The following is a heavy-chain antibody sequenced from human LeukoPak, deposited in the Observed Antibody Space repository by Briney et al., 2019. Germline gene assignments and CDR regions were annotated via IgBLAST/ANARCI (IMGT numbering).Heavy chain of an antibody. V-gene: IGHV3-13*01. CDR3: VREAPGLHYTYFDY. D-gene: IGHD3-16*01. CDR2: VSSGFHA. Sequence: GGSLRLSCTASGFTLGSHDMHWVRQIPGQGLEWVAAVSSGFHAFFADSVQGRFTVSREDARNSLYLQMNSLRAGDTAVYYCVREAPGLHYTYFDYWGQGTLVTVSS. J-gene: IGHJ4*02. CDR1: GFTLGSHD.